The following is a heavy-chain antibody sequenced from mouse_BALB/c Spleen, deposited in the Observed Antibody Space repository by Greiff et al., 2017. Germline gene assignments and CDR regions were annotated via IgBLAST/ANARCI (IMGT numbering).Heavy chain of an antibody. CDR2: ISDGGSYT. J-gene: IGHJ2*01. Sequence: EVKLMESGGGLVKPGGSLKLSCAASGFTFSDYYMYWVRQTPEKRLEWVATISDGGSYTYYPDSVKGRFTISRDNAKNNLYLQMSSLKSEDTAMYYCARDGDGYFDYWGQGTTLTVSS. CDR1: GFTFSDYY. V-gene: IGHV5-4*02. D-gene: IGHD3-3*01. CDR3: ARDGDGYFDY.